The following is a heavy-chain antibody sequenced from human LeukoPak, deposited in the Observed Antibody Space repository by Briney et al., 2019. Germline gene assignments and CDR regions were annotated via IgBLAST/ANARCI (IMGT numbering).Heavy chain of an antibody. CDR2: IIPIFGTA. CDR1: GGTFSSYA. V-gene: IGHV1-69*05. CDR3: ARAGDYYDSSANYMDV. J-gene: IGHJ6*03. D-gene: IGHD3-22*01. Sequence: SVKVSCKASGGTFSSYAISWVRQAPGQGLEWMGRIIPIFGTANYAQRFQGRVTITTDESTSTAYMELSSLRSEDTAVYYCARAGDYYDSSANYMDVWGKGTTVTVSS.